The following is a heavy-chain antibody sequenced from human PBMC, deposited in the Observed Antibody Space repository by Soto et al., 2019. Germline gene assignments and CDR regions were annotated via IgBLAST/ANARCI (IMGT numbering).Heavy chain of an antibody. CDR1: GFTFSRDG. CDR2: VTDNGRST. Sequence: GGSLRLSCAASGFTFSRDGMSWVRRAPGKGLEWVSLVTDNGRSTYYADSVKGRFTISRDNTKNTLFLQMNSLRAEDTAVYYCAKERATTTAFDYWGQGALVTVSS. CDR3: AKERATTTAFDY. J-gene: IGHJ4*02. V-gene: IGHV3-23*01. D-gene: IGHD4-17*01.